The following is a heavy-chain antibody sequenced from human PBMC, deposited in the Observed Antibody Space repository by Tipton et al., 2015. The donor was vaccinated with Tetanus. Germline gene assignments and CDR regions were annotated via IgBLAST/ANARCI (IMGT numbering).Heavy chain of an antibody. CDR1: GGSIGYYY. J-gene: IGHJ4*02. CDR3: AGFRQGFGGPLDY. V-gene: IGHV4-59*01. D-gene: IGHD3-10*01. CDR2: IYYSGNT. Sequence: GLVKPSEILSLTCSVFGGSIGYYYWSWIRQPPGKGLEWIGHIYYSGNTNYSPSLKSRVTISVDTSKNQFSLKLSSVTAADTAVYYCAGFRQGFGGPLDYWGQGTLVTVSS.